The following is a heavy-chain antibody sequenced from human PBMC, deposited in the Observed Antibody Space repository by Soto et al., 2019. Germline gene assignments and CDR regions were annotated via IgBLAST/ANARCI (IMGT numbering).Heavy chain of an antibody. CDR2: IWYDGSNK. D-gene: IGHD3-22*01. J-gene: IGHJ6*02. CDR3: AREPPPTAKNYYDSSGYYYYYYGMDV. CDR1: GFTFSSYG. V-gene: IGHV3-33*01. Sequence: GGSLRLSCAASGFTFSSYGMHWVRQAPGKGLEWVAVIWYDGSNKYYADSVKGRFTISRDNSKNTLYLQMNSLRAEDTAVYYCAREPPPTAKNYYDSSGYYYYYYGMDVWGQGTTVTVSS.